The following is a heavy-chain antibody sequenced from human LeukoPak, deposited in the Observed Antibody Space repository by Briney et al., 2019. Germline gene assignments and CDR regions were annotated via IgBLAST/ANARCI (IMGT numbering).Heavy chain of an antibody. D-gene: IGHD3-22*01. CDR3: ARGGSITMIVVVITTGTLSPTDY. V-gene: IGHV1-2*02. J-gene: IGHJ4*02. CDR2: INPNSGGT. Sequence: ASVKVSCKASGYTFTGYYMHWVRQAPGQGLEWMGWINPNSGGTNYAQKFQGRVTMTRDTSISTAYMELSRLRSDDTAVYYCARGGSITMIVVVITTGTLSPTDYWGQGTLVTVSS. CDR1: GYTFTGYY.